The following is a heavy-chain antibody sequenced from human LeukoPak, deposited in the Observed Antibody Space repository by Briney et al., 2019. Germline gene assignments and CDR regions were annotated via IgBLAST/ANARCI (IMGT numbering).Heavy chain of an antibody. J-gene: IGHJ6*03. D-gene: IGHD5-18*01. CDR1: GGSISSYY. V-gene: IGHV4-59*01. CDR3: AIGTAMYYYYYMDV. CDR2: IYYSGST. Sequence: PSETLSLTCTVSGGSISSYYWSWIRQPPGKGLEWIGYIYYSGSTNYNPSLKSRVTISVDTSKNQFSLKLSSVTAADTAVYYCAIGTAMYYYYYMDVWGKGTTVTISS.